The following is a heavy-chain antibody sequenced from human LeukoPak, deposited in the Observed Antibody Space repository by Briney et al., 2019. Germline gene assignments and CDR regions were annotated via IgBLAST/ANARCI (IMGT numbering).Heavy chain of an antibody. J-gene: IGHJ4*02. D-gene: IGHD5-18*01. CDR1: GGSISTHY. CDR2: IYYSGIT. Sequence: KTSETLSLTCTVSGGSISTHYWSWIRQPPGKGLEYIGYIYYSGITNYNPSLKSRVTISIDTSKNQFSLNLSSVTAADTAVYYCARAGYTYDHDYWGQGSLVTVSS. CDR3: ARAGYTYDHDY. V-gene: IGHV4-59*11.